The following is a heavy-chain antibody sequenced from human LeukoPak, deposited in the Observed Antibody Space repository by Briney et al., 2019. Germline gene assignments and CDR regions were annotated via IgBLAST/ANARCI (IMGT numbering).Heavy chain of an antibody. CDR1: GGTFSSYA. Sequence: ASVKVSCKASGGTFSSYAISWVRQAPGQGLEWMGGIIPIFGTANYAQKFQGRVTITADESTSTAYMELSSLRSEDTAVYHCARAGYCSSTSCPPYNWFDPWGQGTLVTVSS. J-gene: IGHJ5*02. V-gene: IGHV1-69*13. CDR2: IIPIFGTA. D-gene: IGHD2-2*01. CDR3: ARAGYCSSTSCPPYNWFDP.